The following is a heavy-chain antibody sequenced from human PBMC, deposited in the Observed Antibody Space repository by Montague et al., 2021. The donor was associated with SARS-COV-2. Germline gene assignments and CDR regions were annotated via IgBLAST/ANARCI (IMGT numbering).Heavy chain of an antibody. CDR1: GESFNRSSHY. J-gene: IGHJ4*02. D-gene: IGHD2-8*01. CDR3: ARGQEVYAINEDLNY. Sequence: SETLSLTCTVAGESFNRSSHYWSWIRQPPVNGLEWIGEINHRGSTSNNPSHKTRLTISIATSKNPFSLKLCPVSAADTAVYYCARGQEVYAINEDLNYWGQGTLVTVSS. CDR2: INHRGST. V-gene: IGHV4-34*01.